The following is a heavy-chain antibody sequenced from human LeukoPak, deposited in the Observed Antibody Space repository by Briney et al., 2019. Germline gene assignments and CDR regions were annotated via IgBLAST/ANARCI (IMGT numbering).Heavy chain of an antibody. D-gene: IGHD3-16*01. Sequence: GGSLRLSCAASGFTFSYYYMSWIRQAPGKGLEWVSYIISSSSTIYYADSVKGRFTISRDNAKNSLYLQMNSLRAEHTAVYYCASLGGSIAWGQGTLVTVSS. CDR2: IISSSSTI. CDR1: GFTFSYYY. J-gene: IGHJ5*02. V-gene: IGHV3-11*01. CDR3: ASLGGSIA.